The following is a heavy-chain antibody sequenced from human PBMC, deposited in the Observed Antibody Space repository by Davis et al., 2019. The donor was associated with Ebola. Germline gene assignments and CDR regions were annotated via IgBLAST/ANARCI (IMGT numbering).Heavy chain of an antibody. V-gene: IGHV3-13*01. CDR1: GFTFSSYD. Sequence: PGGSLRLSCAASGFTFSSYDMHWVRQATGKGLEWVSAIGTAGDTYYPGSVKGRFTISRENAKNSLYLQMNSLRAEDMAVYYCARDSDITIFGVALDVWGQGTTVTVSS. J-gene: IGHJ6*02. CDR2: IGTAGDT. CDR3: ARDSDITIFGVALDV. D-gene: IGHD3-3*01.